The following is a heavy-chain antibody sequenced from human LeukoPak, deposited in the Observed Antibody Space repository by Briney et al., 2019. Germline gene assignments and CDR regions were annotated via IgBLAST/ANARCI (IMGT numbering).Heavy chain of an antibody. V-gene: IGHV3-23*01. CDR2: IRGSGGST. CDR1: GFTFRSYA. D-gene: IGHD3-3*01. J-gene: IGHJ4*02. CDR3: AKERYDFWMGGFDY. Sequence: GGSLRLSCAASGFTFRSYAMSWVRQAPGKGLEWVSVIRGSGGSTYYADSVKGRFTISRDNSNNTLYLQMNGLRAEDTAVYYCAKERYDFWMGGFDYWGQGTLVTVSS.